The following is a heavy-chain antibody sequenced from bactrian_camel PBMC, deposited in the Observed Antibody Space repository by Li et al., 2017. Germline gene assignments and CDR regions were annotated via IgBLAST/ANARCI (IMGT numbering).Heavy chain of an antibody. CDR1: EYSISTRP. Sequence: VQLVESGGGPVNPGGSLKLSCTVSEYSISTRPTCVGWIRQAPGKEREGVAAIDTDGMTTYAYSVKGRFTISKDNPKNTLYLQMNSLKPEDTAMYFCASLCADDICDGDDRSPDHRRCAHWGRGTQVTVS. CDR2: IDTDGMT. CDR3: ASLCADDICDGDDRSPDHRRCAH. D-gene: IGHD3*01. V-gene: IGHV3S53*01. J-gene: IGHJ4*01.